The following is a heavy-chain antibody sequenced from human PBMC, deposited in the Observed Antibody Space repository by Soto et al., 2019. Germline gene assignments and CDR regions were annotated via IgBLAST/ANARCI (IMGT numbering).Heavy chain of an antibody. CDR3: ANDMTGPKDY. J-gene: IGHJ4*02. V-gene: IGHV3-66*01. CDR2: IYSAGST. Sequence: GGSLRLSCAASGFTVSSSYMSWVRQAPGKGLEWVSVIYSAGSTYYADSVKGRFTISRDNSKNTLYLQMNSLRAEDTAVYYCANDMTGPKDYWGQGTLVTVSS. D-gene: IGHD3-9*01. CDR1: GFTVSSSY.